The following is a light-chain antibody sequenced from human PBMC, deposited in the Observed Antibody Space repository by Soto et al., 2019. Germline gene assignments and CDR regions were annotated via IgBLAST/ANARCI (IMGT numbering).Light chain of an antibody. J-gene: IGKJ2*01. V-gene: IGKV3-15*01. CDR3: QQYSDWPYN. CDR1: QSVSST. Sequence: EIVMTQSPATLSVSPGERATLSCGASQSVSSTLAWYQQKPGQSPRLLIYGASTRATGIPARFSGSGSGTEFTLAISSLQSEDFAVYYCQQYSDWPYNFGQGTKVDIK. CDR2: GAS.